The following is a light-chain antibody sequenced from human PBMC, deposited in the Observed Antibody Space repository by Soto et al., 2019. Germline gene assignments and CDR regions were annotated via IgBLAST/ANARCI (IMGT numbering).Light chain of an antibody. CDR2: GAS. J-gene: IGKJ2*01. Sequence: EIVMTQSPGTLSLSPGERITLSCRASQSVSSNYLGWYQQKPGQTPRLLIYGASSRATGIPDRFSGSGSGTDFTLTISRLEPEDFAVYYCLQYGRSPRPFGQGTKLQIK. CDR1: QSVSSNY. V-gene: IGKV3-20*01. CDR3: LQYGRSPRP.